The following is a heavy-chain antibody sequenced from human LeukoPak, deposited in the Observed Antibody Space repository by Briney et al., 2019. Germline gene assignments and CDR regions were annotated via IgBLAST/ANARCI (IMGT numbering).Heavy chain of an antibody. J-gene: IGHJ4*02. V-gene: IGHV3-21*01. D-gene: IGHD1-26*01. Sequence: GGSLRLSCAASGFTISSYRMNWVRQAPGKGLEWVSCMSRSSSHIYYADSVKGRFTISRDNAKKTLYLQMNSLRAEDTAVYYCARGAVAGANFDYWGLGTLVTVSS. CDR3: ARGAVAGANFDY. CDR2: MSRSSSHI. CDR1: GFTISSYR.